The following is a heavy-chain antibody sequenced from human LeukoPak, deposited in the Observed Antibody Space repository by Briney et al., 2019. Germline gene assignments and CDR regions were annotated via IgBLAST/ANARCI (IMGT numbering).Heavy chain of an antibody. CDR2: IRYDGSNK. Sequence: GGSLRLSCAASGFTFSSYAMHWVRQAPGKGLEWVAFIRYDGSNKYYADSVKGRFTISRDNSKNTLYLQMNSLRAEDTAVYYCAKSHFVGSYDYDYWGQGTLVTVSS. CDR1: GFTFSSYA. D-gene: IGHD5-12*01. J-gene: IGHJ4*02. V-gene: IGHV3-30*02. CDR3: AKSHFVGSYDYDY.